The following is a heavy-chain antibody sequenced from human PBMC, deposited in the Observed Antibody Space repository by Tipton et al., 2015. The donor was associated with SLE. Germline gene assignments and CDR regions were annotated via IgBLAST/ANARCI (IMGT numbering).Heavy chain of an antibody. V-gene: IGHV6-1*01. J-gene: IGHJ4*02. CDR3: ARDSPTVAGTFDS. CDR1: GDSVSTNSVA. CDR2: TYYRSKWYN. D-gene: IGHD6-19*01. Sequence: LRLSCAISGDSVSTNSVAWNWIRQSPSRGLEWLGRTYYRSKWYNDYAVSVKSRITINPDTSKSHFFLKLTFVTAADTAVYYCARDSPTVAGTFDSWGQGTLVIVSA.